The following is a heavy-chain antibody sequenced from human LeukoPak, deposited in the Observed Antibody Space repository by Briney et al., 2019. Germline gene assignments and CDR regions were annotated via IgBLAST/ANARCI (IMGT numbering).Heavy chain of an antibody. CDR1: GGAISSYY. CDR2: IYYSGST. D-gene: IGHD3-10*01. Sequence: SETLSLTCIVSGGAISSYYWNWIRQPPGKGLEWIGYIYYSGSTNYNPSLKSRVTISVDTSKNQFSLKLSSVTAADTAVYYCARDQVYGSGGFDYWGQGTLVTVSS. CDR3: ARDQVYGSGGFDY. V-gene: IGHV4-59*12. J-gene: IGHJ4*02.